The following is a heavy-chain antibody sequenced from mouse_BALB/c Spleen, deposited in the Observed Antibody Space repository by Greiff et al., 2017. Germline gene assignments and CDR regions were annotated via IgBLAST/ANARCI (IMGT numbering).Heavy chain of an antibody. J-gene: IGHJ4*01. CDR2: ISYDGSN. CDR1: GYSITSGYY. V-gene: IGHV3-6*02. CDR3: AREDDYGAMDY. D-gene: IGHD2-4*01. Sequence: EVKLQESGPGLVKPSQSLSLTCSVTGYSITSGYYWNWIRQFPGNKLEWMGYISYDGSNNYNPSLKNRISITRDTSKNQFFLKLNSVTTEDTATYYCAREDDYGAMDYWGQGTSVTVSS.